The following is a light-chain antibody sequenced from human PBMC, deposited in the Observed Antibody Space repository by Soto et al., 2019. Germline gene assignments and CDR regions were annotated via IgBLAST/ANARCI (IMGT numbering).Light chain of an antibody. CDR3: QQYDNLPLT. Sequence: DIQMTQSPSSLSASVGDRVTITCQASQDISNFLNWYQQKPGKAPKLLIYDASNLEPGVPSRFRGSGSGTDFTFTIIRLHPEDIATYYCQQYDNLPLTFGGGTKVQIK. CDR2: DAS. V-gene: IGKV1-33*01. CDR1: QDISNF. J-gene: IGKJ4*01.